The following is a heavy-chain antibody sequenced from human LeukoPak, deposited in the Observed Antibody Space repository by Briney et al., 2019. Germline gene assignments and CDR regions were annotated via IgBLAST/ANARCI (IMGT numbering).Heavy chain of an antibody. D-gene: IGHD4-23*01. V-gene: IGHV4-34*08. Sequence: GSLRLSCAASGFTFSDYFMSWIRQPPGKGLEWIGEINHSGSTNYNPSLKSRVTISVDTSKNQFSLKLSSVTAADTAVYYCATSYGGKGFGYFDYWGQGTLVTVSS. CDR2: INHSGST. CDR3: ATSYGGKGFGYFDY. J-gene: IGHJ4*02. CDR1: GFTFSDYF.